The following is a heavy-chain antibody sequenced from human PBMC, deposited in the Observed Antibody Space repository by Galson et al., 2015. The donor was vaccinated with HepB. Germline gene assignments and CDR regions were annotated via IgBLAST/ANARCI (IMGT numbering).Heavy chain of an antibody. J-gene: IGHJ4*02. V-gene: IGHV2-5*02. CDR1: GSSLSTGGVG. D-gene: IGHD3-3*01. Sequence: PALVKPTQPLTLTSPSPGSSLSTGGVGVAWIRQPPGKALEWLALIYWDDDKRYSPSLKSRPTITKDTSKNQVVLTMTNMDPVDTATYYCALPRAGITIFGVVREAYFDYWGQGTLVTVSS. CDR2: IYWDDDK. CDR3: ALPRAGITIFGVVREAYFDY.